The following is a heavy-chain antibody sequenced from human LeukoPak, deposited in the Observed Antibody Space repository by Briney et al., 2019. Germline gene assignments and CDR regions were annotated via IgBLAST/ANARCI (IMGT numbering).Heavy chain of an antibody. CDR2: ISGYNGNT. Sequence: ASVKVSCKAPGYTFNRYGITWVRQAPGQGLDWMGWISGYNGNTNYAQKLQGRVTMTTDTSTSTAYMELRSLRSDDTAMYYCARDYGYGVTVMISDDYWGQGTLVTVSS. CDR1: GYTFNRYG. D-gene: IGHD5-12*01. V-gene: IGHV1-18*01. J-gene: IGHJ4*02. CDR3: ARDYGYGVTVMISDDY.